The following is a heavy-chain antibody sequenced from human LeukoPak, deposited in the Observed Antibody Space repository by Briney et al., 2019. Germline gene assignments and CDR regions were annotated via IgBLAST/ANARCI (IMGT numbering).Heavy chain of an antibody. J-gene: IGHJ4*02. Sequence: PGGSLRLSCAASGFTFSSYAMNWVRQAPGKGLEWVSAISGRGGSTYYADSVKGRFTISRANSKNTLYLQMNSLRAEDTAVYYCAKDAAAAGYFDYCGQGTLVTVSS. D-gene: IGHD6-13*01. CDR3: AKDAAAAGYFDY. CDR1: GFTFSSYA. CDR2: ISGRGGST. V-gene: IGHV3-23*01.